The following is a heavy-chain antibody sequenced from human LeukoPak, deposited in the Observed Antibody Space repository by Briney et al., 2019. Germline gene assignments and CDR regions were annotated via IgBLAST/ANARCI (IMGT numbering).Heavy chain of an antibody. J-gene: IGHJ4*02. CDR3: ARETPRRGETRDGYR. CDR2: IKEDGSET. CDR1: GFNFSINW. V-gene: IGHV3-7*01. Sequence: GGALRLSCAASGFNFSINWMNWVRQVPGKGLECLGNIKEDGSETYYADSVKGRFTISRDNPKNLLFPQINSLRVEDTAVYYCARETPRRGETRDGYRWGQGTLVTVSS. D-gene: IGHD5-24*01.